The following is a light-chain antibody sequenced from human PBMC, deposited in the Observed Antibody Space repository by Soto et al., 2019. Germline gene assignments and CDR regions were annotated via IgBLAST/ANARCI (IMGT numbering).Light chain of an antibody. Sequence: QSVLTQPASVSGSPGQSITISCTGTSSDIGASNYVSWYQQHPGQAPKLMISDVSNRPSGISDRFSGSKSGNTASLTISGLQAEDEADYYCYSCSRNSDTRYVFGTGTRSPS. CDR2: DVS. J-gene: IGLJ1*01. V-gene: IGLV2-14*03. CDR1: SSDIGASNY. CDR3: YSCSRNSDTRYV.